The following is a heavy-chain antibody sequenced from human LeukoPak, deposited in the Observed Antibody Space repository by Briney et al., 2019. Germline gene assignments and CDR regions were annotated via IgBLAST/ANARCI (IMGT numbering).Heavy chain of an antibody. Sequence: PSETLSLTCAVYGGSFSGYYWSWIRQPPGKGLEWIGYIYYSGSTNYNPSLKSRVTISVDTSKNQFSLKLSSVTAADTAVYYCARDRAADYDFWSGYHDGAFDIWGQGTMVTVSS. CDR1: GGSFSGYY. V-gene: IGHV4-59*01. D-gene: IGHD3-3*01. CDR3: ARDRAADYDFWSGYHDGAFDI. J-gene: IGHJ3*02. CDR2: IYYSGST.